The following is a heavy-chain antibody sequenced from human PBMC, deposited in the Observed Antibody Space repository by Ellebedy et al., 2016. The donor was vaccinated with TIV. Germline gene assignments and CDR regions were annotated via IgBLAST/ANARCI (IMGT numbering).Heavy chain of an antibody. Sequence: GESLKISCAASGFTFNRYAINWVRQAQGKGLEWVSVISGSASHSYYADSVKGRFTISRDNSKNTVYLQMSSLTAEDTAVYYCAKKGSEGIGSGSFYYVDHWGQGTLVTVSS. D-gene: IGHD3-10*01. CDR2: ISGSASHS. CDR1: GFTFNRYA. CDR3: AKKGSEGIGSGSFYYVDH. J-gene: IGHJ4*02. V-gene: IGHV3-23*01.